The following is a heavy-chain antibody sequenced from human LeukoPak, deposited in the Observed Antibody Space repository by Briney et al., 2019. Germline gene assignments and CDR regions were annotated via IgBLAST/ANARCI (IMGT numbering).Heavy chain of an antibody. V-gene: IGHV4-39*01. Sequence: SETLSLTCTVSGGSISSGSYYWGWIRQPPGKGLEWIGSIYYSGSTYYNPSLKSRVTISVDTSKNQFSLKLSSVTAADTAVYYCARRAVRDYTFDPWGQGTLVTVSS. CDR2: IYYSGST. D-gene: IGHD3-10*01. CDR1: GGSISSGSYY. J-gene: IGHJ5*02. CDR3: ARRAVRDYTFDP.